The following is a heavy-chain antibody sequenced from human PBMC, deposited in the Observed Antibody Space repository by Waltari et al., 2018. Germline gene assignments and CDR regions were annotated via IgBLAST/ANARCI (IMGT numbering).Heavy chain of an antibody. CDR2: VDPEDGET. V-gene: IGHV1-69-2*01. J-gene: IGHJ4*02. CDR1: GYTFTDSY. Sequence: EVQLVQSGAEVKKPGATVKISCKASGYTFTDSYMHWLQQAPGKGLEWMGRVDPEDGETIYAEKFQGRVTITADTSTDTAYMELSSLRSEDTAVYYCAPMGWELLGEDYWGQGTLVTVSS. CDR3: APMGWELLGEDY. D-gene: IGHD1-26*01.